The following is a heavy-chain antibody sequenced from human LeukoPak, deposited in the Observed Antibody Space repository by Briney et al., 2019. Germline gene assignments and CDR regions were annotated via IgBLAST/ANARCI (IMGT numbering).Heavy chain of an antibody. V-gene: IGHV1-2*02. J-gene: IGHJ4*02. D-gene: IGHD1-26*01. CDR1: GYTFTDYY. Sequence: ASLKAPCKASGYTFTDYYIHWVRQAPGQGLEWMGWINPNSGGTNYAQNFQGRVTMTRDTYITTAYMDLSRLRLDDTAVYYCAVGRRTDFDYWGQGTLVTVSS. CDR3: AVGRRTDFDY. CDR2: INPNSGGT.